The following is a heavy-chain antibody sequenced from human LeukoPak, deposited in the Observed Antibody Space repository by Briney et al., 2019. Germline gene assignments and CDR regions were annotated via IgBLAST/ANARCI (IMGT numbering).Heavy chain of an antibody. CDR2: INPDSGGT. CDR1: GYTFTGYY. Sequence: ASVKVSCKASGYTFTGYYIHWVRQAPGQGLEWMGWINPDSGGTTYAQKFQGRLTMTRDTSISTAYMELSGLRSGDTAIYYCARDRLRVAATKSHHWGQGTLVTVSS. CDR3: ARDRLRVAATKSHH. V-gene: IGHV1-2*02. J-gene: IGHJ5*02. D-gene: IGHD2-15*01.